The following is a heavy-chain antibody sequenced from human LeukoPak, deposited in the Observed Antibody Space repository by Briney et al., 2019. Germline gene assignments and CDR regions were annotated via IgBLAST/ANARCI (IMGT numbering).Heavy chain of an antibody. D-gene: IGHD6-13*01. Sequence: GESLKISCKGSGYSFTSYWIGWVRQMPGKGLEWMGIIYPGDSDTRYSPSFQGQVTISADKSISTPYLQWSSLKASDTAMYYCARRVQQLVRGDWFDPWGQGTLVTVSS. CDR1: GYSFTSYW. J-gene: IGHJ5*02. CDR3: ARRVQQLVRGDWFDP. V-gene: IGHV5-51*01. CDR2: IYPGDSDT.